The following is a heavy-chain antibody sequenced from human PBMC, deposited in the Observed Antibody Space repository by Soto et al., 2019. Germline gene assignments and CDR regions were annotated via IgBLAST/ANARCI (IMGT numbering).Heavy chain of an antibody. CDR1: GGSVSDKTYY. Sequence: SETLSLTCSVSGGSVSDKTYYWSWIRQPPGKRLEWIGYVYYSGTTNYNPSLKSRVTISVDLSKNRFSLRLSSVTTADTALYYCARTTAVPNTLRSRYFFDYWGHGTTVTVSS. CDR3: ARTTAVPNTLRSRYFFDY. CDR2: VYYSGTT. J-gene: IGHJ4*03. V-gene: IGHV4-61*01. D-gene: IGHD4-17*01.